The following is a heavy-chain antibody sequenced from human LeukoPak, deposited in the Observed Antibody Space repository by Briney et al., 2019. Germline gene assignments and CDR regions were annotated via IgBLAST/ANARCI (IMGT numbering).Heavy chain of an antibody. CDR1: GFTFGDHA. V-gene: IGHV3-73*01. CDR3: TRDRGTYSWFDP. D-gene: IGHD1-26*01. CDR2: IDKKDNLYAT. J-gene: IGHJ5*02. Sequence: PGRSLRLSCTASGFTFGDHAMSWVRQAPGKGLEWVGHIDKKDNLYATAYAESVKGRCTISRDGSKDTAFLHMDSLKTEDTALYYCTRDRGTYSWFDPWGQGTLVTVSS.